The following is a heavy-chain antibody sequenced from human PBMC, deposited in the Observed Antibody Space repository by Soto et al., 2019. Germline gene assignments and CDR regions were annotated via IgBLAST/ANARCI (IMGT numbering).Heavy chain of an antibody. CDR3: ARWISGGYSDWFDP. V-gene: IGHV1-18*04. D-gene: IGHD1-26*01. CDR1: GYNFMRYG. Sequence: QVQLVQSGAVVKKPGASVKVSCKASGYNFMRYGFTWVRQAPGQGLEWMGWINVDNGETKYPQKIQGRVTMTTDTSTSTVYMELRSLTSDDTAVYYCARWISGGYSDWFDPWGHGTLVTVSS. CDR2: INVDNGET. J-gene: IGHJ5*02.